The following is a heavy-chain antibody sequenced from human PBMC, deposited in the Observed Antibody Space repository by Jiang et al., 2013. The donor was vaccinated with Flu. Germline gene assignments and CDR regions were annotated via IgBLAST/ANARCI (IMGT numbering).Heavy chain of an antibody. CDR3: ARTVRGPKDPNDY. J-gene: IGHJ4*02. D-gene: IGHD3-10*01. CDR2: IIPILGIA. V-gene: IGHV1-69*02. Sequence: GAEVKKPGSSVKVSCKASGGTFSSYTISWVRQAPGQGLEWMGRIIPILGIANYAQKFQGRVTITADKSTSTAYMELSSLRSEDTAVYYCARTVRGPKDPNDYWGQGTLVTVSS. CDR1: GGTFSSYT.